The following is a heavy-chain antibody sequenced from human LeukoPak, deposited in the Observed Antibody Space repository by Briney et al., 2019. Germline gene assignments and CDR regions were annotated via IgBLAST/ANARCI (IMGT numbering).Heavy chain of an antibody. CDR3: ARHVGNAFDI. J-gene: IGHJ3*02. V-gene: IGHV4-34*01. D-gene: IGHD1-26*01. CDR1: GGSFSGYY. CDR2: IYYSGST. Sequence: SETLSLTCAVYGGSFSGYYWSWIRQPPGKGLEWIGYIYYSGSTYYNPSLKSRVTISVDTSKNQFSLKLSSVTAADTAVYYCARHVGNAFDIWGQGTMVTVSS.